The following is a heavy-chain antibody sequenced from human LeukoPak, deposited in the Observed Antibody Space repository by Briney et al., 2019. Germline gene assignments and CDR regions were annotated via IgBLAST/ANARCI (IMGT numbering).Heavy chain of an antibody. CDR1: GGSISSYY. CDR2: IYSSGST. CDR3: ARGSRSSDWYSIDY. D-gene: IGHD6-19*01. J-gene: IGHJ4*02. V-gene: IGHV4-4*07. Sequence: SETLSLTCTVSGGSISSYYWSWIRQPAGKGLEWIGRIYSSGSTNYNPSLKSRVTVSVDTSKNQFSLKLSSVTAADTAVYYCARGSRSSDWYSIDYWGRGTLVTVSS.